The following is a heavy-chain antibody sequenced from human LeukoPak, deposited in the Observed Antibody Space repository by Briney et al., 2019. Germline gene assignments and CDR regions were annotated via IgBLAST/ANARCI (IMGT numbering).Heavy chain of an antibody. CDR1: GYTFTGYY. V-gene: IGHV1-2*02. D-gene: IGHD3-22*01. Sequence: ASVKVSCKASGYTFTGYYMHWVRQAPGQGLEWMGWINPNSGGTNYAQKFQGRVTMTRDTSISTAYMELSRLRSDDTAVYYCAAYVFGSGFGDYWGQGTLVTVSS. CDR2: INPNSGGT. J-gene: IGHJ4*02. CDR3: AAYVFGSGFGDY.